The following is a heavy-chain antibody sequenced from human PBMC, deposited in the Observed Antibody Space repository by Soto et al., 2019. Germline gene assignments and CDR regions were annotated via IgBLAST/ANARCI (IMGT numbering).Heavy chain of an antibody. D-gene: IGHD2-2*01. CDR1: GYTFNGFF. J-gene: IGHJ6*02. Sequence: QVQLVQSGADVKKPGASVKVSCEASGYTFNGFFLQWVRQAPGQGLEWMGWINPNSGSTKYAQKFQGRVTMTRETSISTAYMELSSLTSDDTAVYYCARYCATASCYAPGGMDVWGQGTTVTVSS. CDR3: ARYCATASCYAPGGMDV. CDR2: INPNSGST. V-gene: IGHV1-2*02.